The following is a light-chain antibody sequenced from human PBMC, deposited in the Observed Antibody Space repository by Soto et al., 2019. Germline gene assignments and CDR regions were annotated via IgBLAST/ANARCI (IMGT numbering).Light chain of an antibody. V-gene: IGKV3-20*01. CDR3: QQYGNSPQT. Sequence: EIVLTQSPGTLSLSPGERATLSCRASQSVSNSYLAWYQQKPGQAPRLLIYGASSRATGIPDRFSGSGSGTDFTLTSSRLEPEDFAVYYCQQYGNSPQTFGQGTKLEIK. J-gene: IGKJ2*01. CDR1: QSVSNSY. CDR2: GAS.